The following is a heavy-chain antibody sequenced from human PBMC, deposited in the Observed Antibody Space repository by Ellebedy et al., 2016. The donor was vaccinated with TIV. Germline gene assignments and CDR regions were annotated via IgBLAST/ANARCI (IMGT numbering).Heavy chain of an antibody. CDR3: AGPGRAFDM. CDR2: LHYSGGT. V-gene: IGHV4-34*01. Sequence: GSLRLSCAVDGVSFSGYDWSWIRQSPGKGLEWVGDLHYSGGTNYNPSLKGRASILVDASKREFSLKIYSVTAADTAVYYCAGPGRAFDMWGQGTIVAVST. CDR1: GVSFSGYD. J-gene: IGHJ3*02.